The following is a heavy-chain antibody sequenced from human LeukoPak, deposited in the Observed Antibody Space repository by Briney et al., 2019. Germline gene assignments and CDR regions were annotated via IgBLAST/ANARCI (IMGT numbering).Heavy chain of an antibody. D-gene: IGHD6-19*01. CDR2: IRSKAYGGTT. Sequence: GGSLRLSCTTSGFTFGIYAMSLVRQAAGKGLEWVGFIRSKAYGGTTEYAASVKGRFTISRDDSKSIAYLRMNSLKTEDTAVYYCTRDPIAVAGTAIDYWGQGTLVTVSS. V-gene: IGHV3-49*04. CDR1: GFTFGIYA. J-gene: IGHJ4*02. CDR3: TRDPIAVAGTAIDY.